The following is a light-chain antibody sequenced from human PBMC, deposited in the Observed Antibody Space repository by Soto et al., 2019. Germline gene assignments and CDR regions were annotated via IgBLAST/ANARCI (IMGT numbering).Light chain of an antibody. V-gene: IGLV1-44*01. CDR1: SSNIGSNT. CDR2: KSS. J-gene: IGLJ3*02. Sequence: QSVLTQPPSASGTPGQRVTISCSGSSSNIGSNTVNWYQQVAGTAPKVVIYKSSQRPSGVPDRFSGSTSGTSASLAISGLQSEDEAEYYCSTWDDRLNGWLFGGATNFTVL. CDR3: STWDDRLNGWL.